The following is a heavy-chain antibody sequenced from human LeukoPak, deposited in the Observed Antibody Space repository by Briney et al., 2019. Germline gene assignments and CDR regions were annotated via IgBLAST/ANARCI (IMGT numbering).Heavy chain of an antibody. J-gene: IGHJ6*02. CDR3: ARDPPPHGYFDWFQYPYYYYYGMDV. Sequence: GGSLRLSCAASGFTFSSYSMNWVRQAPGKGLEWVSSISSSSSYIYYADSVKGRFTISRDNAKNSLYLQMNSLRAEDTAVYYCARDPPPHGYFDWFQYPYYYYYGMDVWGQGTTVTVSS. V-gene: IGHV3-21*01. CDR1: GFTFSSYS. D-gene: IGHD3-9*01. CDR2: ISSSSSYI.